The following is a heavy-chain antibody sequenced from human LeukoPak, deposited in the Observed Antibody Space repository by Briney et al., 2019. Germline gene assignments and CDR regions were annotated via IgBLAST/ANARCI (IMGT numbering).Heavy chain of an antibody. J-gene: IGHJ5*02. V-gene: IGHV4-59*01. CDR1: GGSISSYY. D-gene: IGHD2-21*02. Sequence: SETLSLTCTVSGGSISSYYWSWIRQPPGKGLEWIGYIYYSGSTNYNPSLKSRVTISVDTSKNQFSLKLSSVTAADTAVYYCAGGDPNWFDPWGQGTLVTVSP. CDR2: IYYSGST. CDR3: AGGDPNWFDP.